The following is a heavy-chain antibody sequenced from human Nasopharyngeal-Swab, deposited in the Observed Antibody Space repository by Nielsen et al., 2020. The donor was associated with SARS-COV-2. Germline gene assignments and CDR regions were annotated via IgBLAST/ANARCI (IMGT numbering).Heavy chain of an antibody. V-gene: IGHV3-30-3*01. CDR2: ISYDGSNK. D-gene: IGHD6-13*01. CDR1: GFTFSSYA. CDR3: ARDWRQLVSYYFDY. Sequence: GGSLRLSCAASGFTFSSYAMHWVRQAPGKGLEWVAVISYDGSNKYYADSVKGQFTISRDNSKNTLYLQMNSLRAEDTAVYYCARDWRQLVSYYFDYWGQGTLVTVSS. J-gene: IGHJ4*02.